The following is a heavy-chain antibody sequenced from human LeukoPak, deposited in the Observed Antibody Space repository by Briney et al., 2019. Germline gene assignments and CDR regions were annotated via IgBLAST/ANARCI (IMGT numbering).Heavy chain of an antibody. CDR1: GFTFSSYS. CDR2: ISSSSSYI. J-gene: IGHJ4*02. V-gene: IGHV3-21*04. D-gene: IGHD6-25*01. Sequence: GGSLRLSCAASGFTFSSYSMNWVRQAPGKGLEWVSSISSSSSYIYYADSVKGRFTISRDNAKNSLYLQMNSLRAEDTAVYYCAKSPRSGVHYFDYWGQGTLVTVSS. CDR3: AKSPRSGVHYFDY.